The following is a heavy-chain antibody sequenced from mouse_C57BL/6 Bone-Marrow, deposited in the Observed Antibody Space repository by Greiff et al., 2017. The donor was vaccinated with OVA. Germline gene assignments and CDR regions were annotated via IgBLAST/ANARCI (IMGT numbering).Heavy chain of an antibody. Sequence: EVMLVESGGGLVKPGESLKLSCAASGFTFSDYGMHWVRQAPEKGLEWVAYISSGSSTIYYADTVKGRFTISRDNAKNTLFLQMTSLRSEDTAMYYCARPKRGYFDYWGQGTTLTVSS. J-gene: IGHJ2*01. V-gene: IGHV5-17*01. CDR3: ARPKRGYFDY. CDR2: ISSGSSTI. CDR1: GFTFSDYG.